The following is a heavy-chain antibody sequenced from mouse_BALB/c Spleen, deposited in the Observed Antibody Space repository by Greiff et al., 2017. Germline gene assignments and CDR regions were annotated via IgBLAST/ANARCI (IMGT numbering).Heavy chain of an antibody. J-gene: IGHJ1*01. Sequence: QVQLQQSGAELVRPGTSVKISCKASGYTFTNYWLGWVKQRPGHGLEWIGDIYPGGGYTNYNETFKGKATLTADTSFSTANMQLSRLTSEDSAVYVCAGGTAYWYFDVWGAGTTVTVSS. CDR1: GYTFTNYW. D-gene: IGHD3-3*01. CDR3: AGGTAYWYFDV. CDR2: IYPGGGYT. V-gene: IGHV1-63*02.